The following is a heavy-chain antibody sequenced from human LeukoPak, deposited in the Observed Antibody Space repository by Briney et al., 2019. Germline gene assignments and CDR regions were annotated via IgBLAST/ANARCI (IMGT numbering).Heavy chain of an antibody. CDR3: ASNNGIFPY. J-gene: IGHJ4*02. D-gene: IGHD3-3*02. Sequence: GGSLRLSCAASGIRFSDYWMNWVRQAPGKGLEWVANIKGDESDKYYVDSVKGRFTISRDNTKNSLYLQMNSLRVEDTAVYYCASNNGIFPYWGRGTLVTVSS. CDR2: IKGDESDK. V-gene: IGHV3-7*01. CDR1: GIRFSDYW.